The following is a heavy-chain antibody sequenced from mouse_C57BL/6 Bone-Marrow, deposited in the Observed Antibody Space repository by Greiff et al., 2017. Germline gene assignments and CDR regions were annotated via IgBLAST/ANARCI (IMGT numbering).Heavy chain of an antibody. D-gene: IGHD2-4*01. CDR3: ARGYYDYGGDYFDY. V-gene: IGHV1-81*01. CDR2: IYPRSGNT. CDR1: GYTFTSYG. Sequence: QVQLKESGAELARPGASVKLSCKASGYTFTSYGISWVKQRTGQGLEWIGEIYPRSGNTYYNDKFKGKATLTADKSSSTAYMELRSLTSEDSAVYFCARGYYDYGGDYFDYWGQGTTLTVSS. J-gene: IGHJ2*01.